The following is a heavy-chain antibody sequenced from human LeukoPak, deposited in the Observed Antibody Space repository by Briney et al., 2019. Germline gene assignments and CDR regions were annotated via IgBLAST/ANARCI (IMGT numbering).Heavy chain of an antibody. CDR3: AKDTPSTVTTRGGWFDP. J-gene: IGHJ5*02. Sequence: HAGRSLRLSCAVSGFTFSSYGMHWVRQAPGKGLEWVAFIRYDGSNKYYADSVKGRFTISRDNSKNTLYLQMNSLRAEDTAVYYCAKDTPSTVTTRGGWFDPWGQGTLVTVSS. CDR1: GFTFSSYG. V-gene: IGHV3-30*02. CDR2: IRYDGSNK. D-gene: IGHD4-17*01.